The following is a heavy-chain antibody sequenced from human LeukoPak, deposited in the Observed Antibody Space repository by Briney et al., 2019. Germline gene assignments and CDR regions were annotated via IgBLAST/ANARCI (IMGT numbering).Heavy chain of an antibody. CDR3: ARDACSSTSCYFHYYYYGMDV. CDR2: IWYDGSNK. V-gene: IGHV3-33*01. CDR1: GFTFSSYG. Sequence: GGSLRLSCAASGFTFSSYGMHWVRQAPGKGLEWVAVIWYDGSNKYYADSVKGRFTISRDNSKNTLYLQMNSLRAEDTAVYYCARDACSSTSCYFHYYYYGMDVWGQGTTVTVSS. D-gene: IGHD2-2*01. J-gene: IGHJ6*02.